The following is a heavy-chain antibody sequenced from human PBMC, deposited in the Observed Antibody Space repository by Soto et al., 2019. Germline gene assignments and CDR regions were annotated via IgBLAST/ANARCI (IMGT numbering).Heavy chain of an antibody. CDR2: ISGSGGST. J-gene: IGHJ4*02. D-gene: IGHD3-9*01. V-gene: IGHV3-23*01. CDR3: APAREYYDILTGYYNPLYCFSY. Sequence: PGGSLRLSCAASGFTFSSYAMSWVRQAPGKGLEWVSAISGSGGSTYYADSVKGRFTTSRDNSKNTLYLQMNSLRAEDTGVYYCAPAREYYDILTGYYNPLYCFSYCIQGTLVTVSS. CDR1: GFTFSSYA.